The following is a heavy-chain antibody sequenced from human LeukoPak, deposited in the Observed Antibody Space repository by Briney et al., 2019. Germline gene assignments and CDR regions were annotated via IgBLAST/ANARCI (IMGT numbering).Heavy chain of an antibody. D-gene: IGHD3-3*01. V-gene: IGHV1-69*06. J-gene: IGHJ5*02. CDR3: TRGPHIRTYDRDNWFDP. Sequence: ASVKVSCKASGGTFSSYAISWVRQAPGQGLEWMGGIIPIFGTANYAQKFQGRVTITADKSTSTAYMELSSLRSEDTAVYYCTRGPHIRTYDRDNWFDPWGQGTLVTVSS. CDR1: GGTFSSYA. CDR2: IIPIFGTA.